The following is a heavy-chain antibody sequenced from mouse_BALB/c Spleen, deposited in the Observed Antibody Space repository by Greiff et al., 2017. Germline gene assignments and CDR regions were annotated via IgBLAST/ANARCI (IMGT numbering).Heavy chain of an antibody. CDR2: INSNGGST. J-gene: IGHJ2*01. Sequence: EVMLVESGGGLVQPGGSLKLSCAASGFTFSSYGMSWVRQTPDKRLELVATINSNGGSTYYPDSVKGRFTISRDNAKNTLYLQMSSLKSEDTAMYYCARAYYRYYFDYWGQGTTLTVSS. CDR3: ARAYYRYYFDY. CDR1: GFTFSSYG. V-gene: IGHV5-6-3*01. D-gene: IGHD2-14*01.